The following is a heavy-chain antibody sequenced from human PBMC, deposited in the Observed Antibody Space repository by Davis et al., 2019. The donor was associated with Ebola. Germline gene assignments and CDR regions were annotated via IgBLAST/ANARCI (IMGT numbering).Heavy chain of an antibody. CDR1: VITFSSYA. CDR2: ISGSGGST. J-gene: IGHJ6*04. D-gene: IGHD3-3*01. V-gene: IGHV3-23*01. Sequence: GESLKISCADSVITFSSYAMTWVRQAPGKGLEWVSAISGSGGSTYYADSVKGRFTTSRDNSKKTLYLQMNSLRAEDTAAYYCAKSGLSFGVVKYHYGMDVWGKGTTVTVSS. CDR3: AKSGLSFGVVKYHYGMDV.